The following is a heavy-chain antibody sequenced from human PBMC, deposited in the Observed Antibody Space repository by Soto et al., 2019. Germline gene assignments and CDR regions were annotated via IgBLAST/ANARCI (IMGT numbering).Heavy chain of an antibody. CDR1: GFSVKTSGVC. CDR2: IYWNDFK. Sequence: SEPTLVNPTQTLTLTCTCSGFSVKTSGVCVGWIRQPPGKTLEWLALIYWNDFKRYTPSLESRLTITKDTSKNQVVHTVTNVDPADTATYYCAHRRGYNGYEGPPIYEMDVWGPGTTVTVSS. V-gene: IGHV2-5*01. J-gene: IGHJ6*02. CDR3: AHRRGYNGYEGPPIYEMDV. D-gene: IGHD5-12*01.